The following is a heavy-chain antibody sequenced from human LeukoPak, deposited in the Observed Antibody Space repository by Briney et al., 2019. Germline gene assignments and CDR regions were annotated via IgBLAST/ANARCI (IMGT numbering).Heavy chain of an antibody. CDR3: AKHPAAIYYYYYYMDV. D-gene: IGHD2-2*01. CDR2: ISGSGGST. V-gene: IGHV3-23*01. CDR1: GFTFSSYA. J-gene: IGHJ6*03. Sequence: PGGSLRLSCAASGFTFSSYAMSWVRQAPGKGLEWVSAISGSGGSTYYADSVKGRFTISRDNSKNTLYLQMNSLRAEDTAVYYCAKHPAAIYYYYYYMDVWGKGTTATVSS.